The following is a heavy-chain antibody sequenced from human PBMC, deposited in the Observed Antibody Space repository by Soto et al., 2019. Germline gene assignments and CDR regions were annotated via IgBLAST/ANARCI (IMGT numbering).Heavy chain of an antibody. J-gene: IGHJ6*02. CDR3: ARFLGALNYYYYYGMDV. CDR2: ISSSGSTI. V-gene: IGHV3-11*01. CDR1: GFTFIDYY. Sequence: GGSLRLSCAASGFTFIDYYMSWIRQAPGKGLEWVSYISSSGSTIYYADSVKGRFTISRDNAKNPLYLQMNSLRAEDTAVYYCARFLGALNYYYYYGMDVWGQGTTVTV.